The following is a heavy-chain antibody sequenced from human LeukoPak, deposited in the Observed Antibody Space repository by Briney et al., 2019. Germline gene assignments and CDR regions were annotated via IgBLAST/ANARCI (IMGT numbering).Heavy chain of an antibody. Sequence: GGSLRLSCAASGFTFSSYAMHWVRQAPGKGLEWVAVISYDGSNKYYADSVKGRFTISRDNSKNTLYLQMNSLRAEDTAVYYCARDFGRSGPPPIHYGGNSKYYYYYYMDVWGKGTTVTISS. D-gene: IGHD4-23*01. CDR2: ISYDGSNK. V-gene: IGHV3-30*04. CDR1: GFTFSSYA. CDR3: ARDFGRSGPPPIHYGGNSKYYYYYYMDV. J-gene: IGHJ6*03.